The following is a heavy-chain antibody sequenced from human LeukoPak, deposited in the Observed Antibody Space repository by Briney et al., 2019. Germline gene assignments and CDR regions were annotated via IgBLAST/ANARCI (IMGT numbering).Heavy chain of an antibody. J-gene: IGHJ5*02. Sequence: PGGSLRLSCAASGFPFSSRWMSWVRQAPGKGLEWVGNIQPDGNKEYPVDSVKGRFTISRDNARNSLFLQMNGLRVEDTAVYYCASQSYARFDPWGQGTLVTVSS. CDR3: ASQSYARFDP. V-gene: IGHV3-7*01. CDR2: IQPDGNKE. CDR1: GFPFSSRW. D-gene: IGHD3-16*01.